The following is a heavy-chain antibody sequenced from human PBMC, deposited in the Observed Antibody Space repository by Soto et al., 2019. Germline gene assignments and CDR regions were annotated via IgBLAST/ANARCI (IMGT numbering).Heavy chain of an antibody. V-gene: IGHV3-9*01. Sequence: GGSLRLSCAASGFTFDDYAMHWVRQVPGKGLEWVSGINWNSGSIGYADSVKGRFAISRDNAKNSLHLQMNSLRAEDTAVYYCAKSGTYSSARKAWFDPWGQGTLVTVSS. J-gene: IGHJ5*02. CDR2: INWNSGSI. CDR1: GFTFDDYA. D-gene: IGHD6-19*01. CDR3: AKSGTYSSARKAWFDP.